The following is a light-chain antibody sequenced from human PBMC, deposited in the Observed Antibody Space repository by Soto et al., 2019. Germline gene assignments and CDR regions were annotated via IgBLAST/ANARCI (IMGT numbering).Light chain of an antibody. CDR1: QDITNY. V-gene: IGKV1-33*01. CDR3: QQYDDLPIT. J-gene: IGKJ5*01. Sequence: DMQMTQSPSSLSASVGDRVTITCQASQDITNYLNWYQQKPGKPPKLLINDAYNLETGVPSRFSGSGSGTHFSFTINSLQPEDFATYYCQQYDDLPITFGLGTRLEI. CDR2: DAY.